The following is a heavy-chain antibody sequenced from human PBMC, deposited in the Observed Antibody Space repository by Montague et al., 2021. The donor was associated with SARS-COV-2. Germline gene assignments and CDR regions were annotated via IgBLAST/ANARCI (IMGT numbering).Heavy chain of an antibody. CDR2: IFHDGFT. D-gene: IGHD2-8*01. CDR3: ARIFGTNRFYFDY. V-gene: IGHV4-34*12. CDR1: GGSSRDYY. J-gene: IGHJ4*02. Sequence: SETLSLTCAVYGGSSRDYYWSWIRQPPGKGLEWIGDIFHDGFTKYNPSLTSRVTISLDASNSQFSLRLTSVTAADTAVSFCARIFGTNRFYFDYWDQGALVTVSS.